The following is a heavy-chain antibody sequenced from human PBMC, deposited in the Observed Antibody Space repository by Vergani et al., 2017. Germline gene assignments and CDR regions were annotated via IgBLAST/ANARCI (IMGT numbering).Heavy chain of an antibody. V-gene: IGHV4-59*01. Sequence: QVRLQESGPGLVKPSETLSLTCRVSGGSMSGYYWSWIRQPPGKELEWIGYMYHSGSTNYNPSLETRGTISGDTSKNQFSLKLNSVTAADTAVYYCGRVADFYGLGSRLLDLWGQGILVTVSA. CDR2: MYHSGST. J-gene: IGHJ5*02. D-gene: IGHD3-10*01. CDR1: GGSMSGYY. CDR3: GRVADFYGLGSRLLDL.